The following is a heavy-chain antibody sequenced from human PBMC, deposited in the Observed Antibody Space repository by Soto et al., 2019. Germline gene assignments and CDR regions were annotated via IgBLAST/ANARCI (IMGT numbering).Heavy chain of an antibody. CDR1: GYTFTGYY. CDR3: ARSLAAMVTGAFDL. Sequence: QVPLVQSGAEVKKPGASVKVSCKASGYTFTGYYMHGVRQAPGQGLEWMGWINPNSGGTNYAQKFQGWVTMTRDTSISTAYMELSRLRSDDTAVYYCARSLAAMVTGAFDLWGQGTMVTVSS. CDR2: INPNSGGT. J-gene: IGHJ3*01. D-gene: IGHD5-18*01. V-gene: IGHV1-2*04.